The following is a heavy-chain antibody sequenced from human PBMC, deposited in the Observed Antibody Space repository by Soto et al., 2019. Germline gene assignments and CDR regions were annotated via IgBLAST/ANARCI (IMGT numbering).Heavy chain of an antibody. D-gene: IGHD3-22*01. CDR1: GGSISSGGYS. V-gene: IGHV4-30-2*01. CDR3: TTEAYDNSGSLAFDI. Sequence: SETLSLTCAVSGGSISSGGYSWSWIRQPPGKGLEWIGYIFHTGTTSYKPSLKSRVTLSVDTSQSQFSLKLNSVTAADTAVYYCTTEAYDNSGSLAFDIWGPGTLVTVSS. J-gene: IGHJ3*02. CDR2: IFHTGTT.